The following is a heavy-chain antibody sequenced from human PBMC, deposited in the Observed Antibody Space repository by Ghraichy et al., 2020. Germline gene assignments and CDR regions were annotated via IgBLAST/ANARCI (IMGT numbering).Heavy chain of an antibody. CDR2: IYTSGTT. CDR3: ARDETRRVEDWFDP. CDR1: GGSISAYS. J-gene: IGHJ5*02. V-gene: IGHV4-4*07. Sequence: SETLSLTCTVSGGSISAYSWSWIRQPAGKGLEWIGRIYTSGTTNYNPSLKSRVTILLDTSKNQFSLKLSSVTAADTAMYYCARDETRRVEDWFDPWGQGTLVTVSS.